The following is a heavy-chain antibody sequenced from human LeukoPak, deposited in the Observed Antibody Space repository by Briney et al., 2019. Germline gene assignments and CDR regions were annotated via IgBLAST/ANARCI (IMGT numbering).Heavy chain of an antibody. J-gene: IGHJ4*02. CDR3: KRRGGGYEFDY. D-gene: IGHD5-12*01. V-gene: IGHV3-30-3*01. CDR1: GFAFSTYA. Sequence: GGSLRLSCAASGFAFSTYAMHWVRQAPGKGLEWVAVISFDGNTKYYADSVKGRFTISRDNSKNTLYLQMNGLRTEDTAIYYCKRRGGGYEFDYWGQGTLVTVSS. CDR2: ISFDGNTK.